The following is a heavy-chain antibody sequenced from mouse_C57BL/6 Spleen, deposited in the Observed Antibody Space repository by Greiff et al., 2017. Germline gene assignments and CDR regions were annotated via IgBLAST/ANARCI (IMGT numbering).Heavy chain of an antibody. CDR3: ARESDGYYDY. D-gene: IGHD2-3*01. CDR2: IHPNGGST. J-gene: IGHJ2*01. Sequence: QVQLQQPGAELVKPGASVKLSCKASGYTFTSYWMHWVKQRPGQGLEWIGMIHPNGGSTNYNEKFKSKATLTVDKSSSTAYMQLSSLTSEDAAVYYGARESDGYYDYWGQGTTLTVSS. V-gene: IGHV1-64*01. CDR1: GYTFTSYW.